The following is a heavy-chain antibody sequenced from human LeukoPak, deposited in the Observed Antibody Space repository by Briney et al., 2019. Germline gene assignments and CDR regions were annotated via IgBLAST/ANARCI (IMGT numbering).Heavy chain of an antibody. Sequence: SQTLSLTCTVSGGSITLGDYYWPWIRQPPGKGLEWIGYIYSSGSTYYNPSLKSRLAMSLDTSRNRFSLRLRSVTAADTAVYYCARAPGAFDVWGQGTMVTVSS. CDR3: ARAPGAFDV. V-gene: IGHV4-30-4*08. CDR1: GGSITLGDYY. CDR2: IYSSGST. J-gene: IGHJ3*01.